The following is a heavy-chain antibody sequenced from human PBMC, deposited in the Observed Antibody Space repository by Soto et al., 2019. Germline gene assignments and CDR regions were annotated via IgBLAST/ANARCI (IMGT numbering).Heavy chain of an antibody. V-gene: IGHV1-18*01. D-gene: IGHD3-10*01. CDR3: ARMVRGSNIDYYYYMDV. Sequence: QVHLVQSGGEVKKPGASVKVSCKASGYTFTSHGISWVRQAPGHGLEWMGWISAHNGDTNYAQKLQGRGTVTTDTLTNTAYMERRGLRSEDTAVHYCARMVRGSNIDYYYYMDVWGKGTTVTVSS. CDR1: GYTFTSHG. J-gene: IGHJ6*03. CDR2: ISAHNGDT.